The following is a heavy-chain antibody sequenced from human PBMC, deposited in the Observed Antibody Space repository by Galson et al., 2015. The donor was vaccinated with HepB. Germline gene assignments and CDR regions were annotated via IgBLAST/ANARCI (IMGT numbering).Heavy chain of an antibody. D-gene: IGHD6-13*01. CDR3: AHRLESSIAARAFDI. J-gene: IGHJ3*02. CDR2: IYWDDDK. CDR1: GFSLSTSGVG. Sequence: PALVKPTQTLTLTCTFSGFSLSTSGVGVGWIRQPPGKALEWLALIYWDDDKRYSPSLKSRLTITKDTSKNQVVLTMTNMDPVDTATYYCAHRLESSIAARAFDIWGQGTMVTVSS. V-gene: IGHV2-5*02.